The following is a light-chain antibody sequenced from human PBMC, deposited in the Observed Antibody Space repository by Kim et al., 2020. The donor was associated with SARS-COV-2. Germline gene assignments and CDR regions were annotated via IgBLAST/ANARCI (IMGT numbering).Light chain of an antibody. CDR3: QQYGSWT. V-gene: IGKV3-20*01. CDR2: GAS. CDR1: RSVSSSY. Sequence: SWSPGERATLSCRASRSVSSSYLAWYQQKPGQAPRLLIYGASSRATGIPDRFSRSGSGTDFTLTISRLEPEDFAVYYCQQYGSWTFGQGTKVDIK. J-gene: IGKJ1*01.